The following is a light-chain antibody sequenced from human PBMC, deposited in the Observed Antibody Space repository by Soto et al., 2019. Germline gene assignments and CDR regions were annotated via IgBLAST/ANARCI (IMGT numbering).Light chain of an antibody. J-gene: IGKJ1*01. CDR3: QQYGSSPRT. CDR2: CAS. Sequence: EIVLTQSPGTLSLSPGERATLSCRASQSVSSSYLAWYQQKPGQAPRLLIYCASSRANCIPDRFSGSGSGTDFTITISRLEPEDFAVYYCQQYGSSPRTFGQGPKVEIK. V-gene: IGKV3-20*01. CDR1: QSVSSSY.